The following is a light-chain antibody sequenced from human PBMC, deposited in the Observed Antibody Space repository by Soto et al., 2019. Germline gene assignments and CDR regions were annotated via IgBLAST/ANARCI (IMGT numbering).Light chain of an antibody. V-gene: IGKV3-20*01. J-gene: IGKJ4*01. CDR3: QQYGSSPP. CDR2: GAS. Sequence: EIVLTQSPGTLSLSPGERATLSCRASQSVSSGYLAWYQQKPGQAPRLLIYGASSRATGIPDRFSGSGSGTDVTLTISRLEPEDFAVCYCQQYGSSPPFGGGTKVEIK. CDR1: QSVSSGY.